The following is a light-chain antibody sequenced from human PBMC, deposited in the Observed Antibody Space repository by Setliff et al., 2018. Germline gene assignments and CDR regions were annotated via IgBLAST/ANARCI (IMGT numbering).Light chain of an antibody. J-gene: IGLJ1*01. Sequence: QSALTQPASVSGSPGQSITISCTGTSSDVGGYNYVSWYQQHPGKAPKLMIYDVSKRPSGVPDRFSGSKSGNTASLTISGLQAEDEADYYCCSYAGSYTSFDVFGTGTKVTVL. CDR3: CSYAGSYTSFDV. CDR2: DVS. CDR1: SSDVGGYNY. V-gene: IGLV2-11*01.